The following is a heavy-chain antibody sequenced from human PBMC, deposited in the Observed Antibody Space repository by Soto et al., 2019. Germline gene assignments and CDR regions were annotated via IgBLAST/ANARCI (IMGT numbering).Heavy chain of an antibody. CDR3: ARQGGYDSFGPKNAFDI. D-gene: IGHD5-12*01. CDR1: GYSFTSYW. Sequence: PGESLKISCKGSGYSFTSYWIGWVRQMPGKGLEWMGFIYPGDSDTRYSPSFQGQVTISADKSISTAYLQWSSLKASDTAMYYCARQGGYDSFGPKNAFDIWGQGTMVTVSS. J-gene: IGHJ3*02. V-gene: IGHV5-51*01. CDR2: IYPGDSDT.